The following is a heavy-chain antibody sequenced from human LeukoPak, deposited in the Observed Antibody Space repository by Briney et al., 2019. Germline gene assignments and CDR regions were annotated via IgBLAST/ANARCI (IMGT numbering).Heavy chain of an antibody. CDR1: GFTFSDHY. D-gene: IGHD1-26*01. CDR2: ARNKANSYTT. J-gene: IGHJ4*03. V-gene: IGHV3-72*01. Sequence: PGGSLRLSCAASGFTFSDHYMDWVRQAPGMGLEWVGRARNKANSYTTEYAASVKGRFTISRDDSKNSLYLQMNSLKTEDTAVYYCARVEVGATWPTDYWGQGTTVTVSS. CDR3: ARVEVGATWPTDY.